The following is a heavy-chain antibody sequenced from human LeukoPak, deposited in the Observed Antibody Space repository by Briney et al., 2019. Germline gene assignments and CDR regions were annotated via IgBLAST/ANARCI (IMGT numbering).Heavy chain of an antibody. CDR2: ISTSSSYI. J-gene: IGHJ5*02. CDR1: GFTFNRYN. CDR3: ARGADGVSSNSRGWFDP. V-gene: IGHV3-21*01. Sequence: NPGGSLRLSCAASGFTFNRYNMNWVRQAPGKGLEWVSSISTSSSYIYYADSVRGRFTISRDNAKNSLYLQMNSLRAEDTAVYSCARGADGVSSNSRGWFDPWGQGTLVTVSS. D-gene: IGHD2-15*01.